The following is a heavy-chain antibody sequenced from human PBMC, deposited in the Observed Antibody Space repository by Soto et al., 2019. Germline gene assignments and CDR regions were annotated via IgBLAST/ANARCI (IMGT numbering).Heavy chain of an antibody. CDR1: GYSFTSYW. Sequence: GESLKISCKGSGYSFTSYWIGWVRQMPGKGLEWMGIIYPGDSDTRYSPSFQGQVTISADKSISTAYLQWSSLKASDTAMYYCARHISAALGSYYYYYGMDVWGQGTTVTVSS. D-gene: IGHD2-15*01. V-gene: IGHV5-51*01. CDR2: IYPGDSDT. CDR3: ARHISAALGSYYYYYGMDV. J-gene: IGHJ6*02.